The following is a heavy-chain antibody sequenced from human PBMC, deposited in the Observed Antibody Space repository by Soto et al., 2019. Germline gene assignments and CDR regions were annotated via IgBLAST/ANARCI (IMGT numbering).Heavy chain of an antibody. J-gene: IGHJ3*02. CDR3: ARGPPRAIAANKGNDAFDI. V-gene: IGHV3-11*01. CDR2: ISSSGSTI. D-gene: IGHD2-15*01. CDR1: GFTFSDYY. Sequence: PGGSLRLSCAASGFTFSDYYMSWIRQAPGKGLEWVSYISSSGSTIYYADSVKGRFTISRDNAKNSLYLQMNSLRAEDTAVYYCARGPPRAIAANKGNDAFDIWGQGTMVTVSS.